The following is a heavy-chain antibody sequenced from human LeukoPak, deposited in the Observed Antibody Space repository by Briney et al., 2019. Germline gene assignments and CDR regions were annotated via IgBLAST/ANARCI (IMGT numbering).Heavy chain of an antibody. CDR2: IRYDGSKK. CDR1: GFIFSSYG. J-gene: IGHJ4*02. V-gene: IGHV3-30*02. D-gene: IGHD3-22*01. Sequence: GGSLRLSCAASGFIFSSYGMHWVRQAPGKGLEWVAFIRYDGSKKYYADSVKGRFTISRDNSKNTLYLQMNSLRAEDTAVYYCAKDRMIVPYYFDYWGQGTLVTVSS. CDR3: AKDRMIVPYYFDY.